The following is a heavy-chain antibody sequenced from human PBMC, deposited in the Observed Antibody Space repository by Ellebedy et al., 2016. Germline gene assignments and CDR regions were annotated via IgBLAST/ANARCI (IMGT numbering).Heavy chain of an antibody. D-gene: IGHD1-26*01. J-gene: IGHJ4*02. CDR1: GFTFSSYG. Sequence: GESLKISCAASGFTFSSYGMHWVRQAPGKGLEWVAIIWYDGSNKHYADSVKGRFTISRDNYKYTIYLQMNRLTTGDTAIYYCAKVIGIVGDDSWGQGTLVTVSS. V-gene: IGHV3-33*08. CDR3: AKVIGIVGDDS. CDR2: IWYDGSNK.